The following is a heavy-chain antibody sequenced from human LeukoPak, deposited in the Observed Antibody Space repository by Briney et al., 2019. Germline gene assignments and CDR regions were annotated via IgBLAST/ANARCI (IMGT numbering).Heavy chain of an antibody. V-gene: IGHV3-73*01. CDR3: TRGPDITMVRGVIQAPIDY. Sequence: GGSLRLSCAASGFTFSGSAMYWVRQASGKGLEWVGRIRSEPNSYATAYAASVKGRFTISREDSKNTAYLQMNSLKTEDTAVYYCTRGPDITMVRGVIQAPIDYWGQGTLVTVSS. D-gene: IGHD3-10*01. J-gene: IGHJ4*02. CDR1: GFTFSGSA. CDR2: IRSEPNSYAT.